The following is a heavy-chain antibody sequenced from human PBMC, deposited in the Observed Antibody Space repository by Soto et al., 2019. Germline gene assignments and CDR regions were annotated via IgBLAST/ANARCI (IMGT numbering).Heavy chain of an antibody. Sequence: QVQLVQSGAEVKKPGASVKVSCKASGYTFTSYAMHWVRQAPGQRLEWMGWINAGNGNTKYSQKFQGRVTITRDTSASTAYMELSSLRSEDTAVYYCARGLSIAAPVLVGYWGQGTLVTVSS. CDR3: ARGLSIAAPVLVGY. J-gene: IGHJ4*02. CDR2: INAGNGNT. CDR1: GYTFTSYA. V-gene: IGHV1-3*01. D-gene: IGHD6-6*01.